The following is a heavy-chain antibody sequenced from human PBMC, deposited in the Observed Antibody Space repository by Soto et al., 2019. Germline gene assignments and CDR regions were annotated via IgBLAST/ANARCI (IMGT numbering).Heavy chain of an antibody. CDR2: ISYDGSNK. V-gene: IGHV3-30-3*01. J-gene: IGHJ4*02. Sequence: GGSLRLSCAASGFTFSSYAMHWVRQAPGKGLEWVAGISYDGSNKYYADSVKGRCTISRDNSKNTLYLQMNSLRAEDTAVYYCASRGSGSYYDYWGQGTLVPVSS. CDR1: GFTFSSYA. CDR3: ASRGSGSYYDY. D-gene: IGHD1-26*01.